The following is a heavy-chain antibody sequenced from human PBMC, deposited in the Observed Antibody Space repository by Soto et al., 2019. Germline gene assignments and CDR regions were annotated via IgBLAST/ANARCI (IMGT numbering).Heavy chain of an antibody. CDR2: ISSSSSYT. CDR1: GFTFSDYY. J-gene: IGHJ4*02. D-gene: IGHD6-19*01. Sequence: GGSLRLSCAASGFTFSDYYMSWIRQAPGKGLEWVSYISSSSSYTNYADSVKGRFTISRDNAKNSLYLQMNSLRAEDAAVYYCAKFPPIIAVADRWGQGTLVTVSS. CDR3: AKFPPIIAVADR. V-gene: IGHV3-11*03.